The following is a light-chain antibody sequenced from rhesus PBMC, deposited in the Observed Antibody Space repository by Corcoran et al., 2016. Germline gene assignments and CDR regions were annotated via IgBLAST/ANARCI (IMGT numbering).Light chain of an antibody. Sequence: SYEVTQPPSVSAASGQTARITCGGDNIGSRYVQWYQQKPPQAPVVVIYADNKRPSGIPERFSGSNSGNTATLTISRVEAGDEAYYYCQGWDTDSKYIFGGGTRLPVL. CDR1: NIGSRY. CDR3: QGWDTDSKYI. V-gene: IGLV3-25*02. CDR2: ADN. J-gene: IGLJ1*01.